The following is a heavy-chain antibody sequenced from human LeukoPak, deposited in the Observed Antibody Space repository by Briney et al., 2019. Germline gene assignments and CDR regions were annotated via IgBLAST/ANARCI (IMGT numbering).Heavy chain of an antibody. D-gene: IGHD6-13*01. CDR3: ARARYSSSWACDY. V-gene: IGHV4-59*01. Sequence: SETLSLTCTVSGGSISSYYWSWIRQPPGKGLEWIGYIYYSESTNYNPSLKSRVTISVDTSKNQFSLKLSSVTAADTAVYYCARARYSSSWACDYWGQGTLVTVSS. CDR2: IYYSEST. CDR1: GGSISSYY. J-gene: IGHJ4*02.